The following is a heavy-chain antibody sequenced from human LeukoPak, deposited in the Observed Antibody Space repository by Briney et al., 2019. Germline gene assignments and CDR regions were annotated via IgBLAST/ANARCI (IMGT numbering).Heavy chain of an antibody. CDR3: AKDLDVYDYVWGSFAFDI. J-gene: IGHJ3*02. D-gene: IGHD3-16*01. CDR1: GFTFSNYA. V-gene: IGHV3-23*01. CDR2: ISGSGVST. Sequence: GGSLRLSCAASGFTFSNYAMSWVRQAPGKGLEWVSAISGSGVSTYYADSVKGRFTISRDSSKNTLYLQMNSLRAEDTAVYCCAKDLDVYDYVWGSFAFDIWGQGTMVTVSS.